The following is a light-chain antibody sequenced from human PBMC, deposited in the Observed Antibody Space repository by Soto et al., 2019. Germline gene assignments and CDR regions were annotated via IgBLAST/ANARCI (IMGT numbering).Light chain of an antibody. CDR2: GNS. CDR1: SSNIGAGYD. J-gene: IGLJ2*01. CDR3: SSYTSSSTLEVV. Sequence: QSVLTQPPSVSGAPGQRVTISCTGSSSNIGAGYDVHWYQQLPGTAPKLLIYGNSNRPSGVPDRFSGSKSGTSASLAITGLQAEDEADYYCSSYTSSSTLEVVFGGGTKVTVL. V-gene: IGLV1-40*01.